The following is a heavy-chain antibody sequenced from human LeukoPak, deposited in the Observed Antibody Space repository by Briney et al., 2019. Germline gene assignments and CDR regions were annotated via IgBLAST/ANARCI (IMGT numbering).Heavy chain of an antibody. V-gene: IGHV3-7*01. Sequence: GGSLRLSCAASGFTFSSYWMSWVRQAPGKRLEWVANIKQDGSEKYYVGSVKGRFTISRDNAKNSLYLQMNSLRAEDTAVYYCARESSSSWYSFDYWGQGTLVTVSS. D-gene: IGHD6-13*01. J-gene: IGHJ4*02. CDR1: GFTFSSYW. CDR3: ARESSSSWYSFDY. CDR2: IKQDGSEK.